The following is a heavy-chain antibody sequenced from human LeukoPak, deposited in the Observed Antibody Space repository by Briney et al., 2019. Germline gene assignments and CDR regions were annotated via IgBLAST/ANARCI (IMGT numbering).Heavy chain of an antibody. CDR1: GFTFSSYA. D-gene: IGHD5-18*01. Sequence: GGSLRLSCAASGFTFSSYAMSWVRQAPGKGLEWVSVISGSGSSTDYADSVKGRFTISRDNSKKTMYVRMDGLRVEDTAVYYCAREEFPVDTAMVTFDYWGQGTLVTVSS. CDR3: AREEFPVDTAMVTFDY. CDR2: ISGSGSST. V-gene: IGHV3-23*01. J-gene: IGHJ4*02.